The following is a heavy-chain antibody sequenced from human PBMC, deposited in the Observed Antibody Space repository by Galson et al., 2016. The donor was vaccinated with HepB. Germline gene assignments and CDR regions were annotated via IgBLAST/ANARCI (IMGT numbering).Heavy chain of an antibody. CDR3: ARDPLGDDWFDP. CDR1: GFTFSGYW. CDR2: INSDGTST. Sequence: SLRLSCAASGFTFSGYWMHWVRQAPGKGLAWVSRINSDGTSTMHADSVKGRFSTSRDNAKNTLYLQMNCLRVEDTAVYYCARDPLGDDWFDPWGQGVLVIVSS. J-gene: IGHJ5*02. V-gene: IGHV3-74*03. D-gene: IGHD2-21*02.